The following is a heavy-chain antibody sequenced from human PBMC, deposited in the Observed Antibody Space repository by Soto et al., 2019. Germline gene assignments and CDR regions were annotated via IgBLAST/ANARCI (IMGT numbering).Heavy chain of an antibody. CDR2: IDPSDSYT. CDR1: GYSFTSYW. D-gene: IGHD2-2*01. J-gene: IGHJ3*02. Sequence: PGESLKISFKGSGYSFTSYWISWVRQMPGKGLEWMGRIDPSDSYTNYSPSFQGHVTISADKSISTAYLQWSSLKASDTAMYYCARELIVVVPAAIMAFDIWGQGTMVTVSS. V-gene: IGHV5-10-1*01. CDR3: ARELIVVVPAAIMAFDI.